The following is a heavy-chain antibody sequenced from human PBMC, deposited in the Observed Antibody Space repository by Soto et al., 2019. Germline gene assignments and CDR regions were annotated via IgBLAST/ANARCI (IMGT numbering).Heavy chain of an antibody. CDR2: IDTSGHST. J-gene: IGHJ6*02. V-gene: IGHV3-74*01. Sequence: PGGSLRLSCEASGFVFTNFWMHWVRHVPGKGLVWVARIDTSGHSTNYAESVKGRFTISRDNAKNTVSLQMNSLRAEDTAVYYCARHEDARESDADVWGQGTTVTVSS. CDR3: ARHEDARESDADV. CDR1: GFVFTNFW.